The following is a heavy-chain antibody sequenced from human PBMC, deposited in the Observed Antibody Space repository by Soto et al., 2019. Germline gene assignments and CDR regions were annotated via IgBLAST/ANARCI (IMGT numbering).Heavy chain of an antibody. D-gene: IGHD3-16*02. J-gene: IGHJ4*02. CDR2: ILPMFDRP. CDR1: GGTFNTYA. Sequence: QVQFVQSETEVKKPGSAVRVSCKASGGTFNTYAMNWVRQAPGQGLEWMGGILPMFDRPRYAQKFQGRVTITVDEPTTTAYMELSSLRSDDTAVYYCTRSIGSGGVIGGFDYWGQGTLVTVSS. CDR3: TRSIGSGGVIGGFDY. V-gene: IGHV1-69*01.